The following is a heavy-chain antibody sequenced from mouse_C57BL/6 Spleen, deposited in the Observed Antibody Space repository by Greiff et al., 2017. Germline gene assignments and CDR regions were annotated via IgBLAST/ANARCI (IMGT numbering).Heavy chain of an antibody. Sequence: VQLQQPGAELVKPGASVKLSCKASGYTFTSYWMHWVKQRPGQGLEWIGMIHPNSGSTNYNEKFKSKATLTVDKSSSTAYMQLSILTSEDSAVYYCARLTHYDYDEDDWGQGTTLTVSS. V-gene: IGHV1-64*01. CDR1: GYTFTSYW. J-gene: IGHJ2*01. D-gene: IGHD2-4*01. CDR2: IHPNSGST. CDR3: ARLTHYDYDEDD.